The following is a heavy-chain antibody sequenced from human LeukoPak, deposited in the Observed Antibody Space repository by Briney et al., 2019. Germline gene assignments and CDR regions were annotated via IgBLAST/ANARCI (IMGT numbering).Heavy chain of an antibody. V-gene: IGHV4-39*07. J-gene: IGHJ5*02. CDR2: IFYNGNT. CDR1: GASISTNTYY. CDR3: ARLNKPGWFDP. D-gene: IGHD1-14*01. Sequence: SETLSLTCTVSGASISTNTYYWAWIRQPPGKGLEWIANIFYNGNTYYNPSLKSRVTISIDTSNNQFSLKLISVTAADMAVYYCARLNKPGWFDPWGQGTLVTASS.